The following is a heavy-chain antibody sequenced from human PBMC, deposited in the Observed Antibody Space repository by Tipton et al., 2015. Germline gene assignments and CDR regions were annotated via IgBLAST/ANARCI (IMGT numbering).Heavy chain of an antibody. V-gene: IGHV3-53*01. CDR2: IFSGGST. CDR3: AKDGARYDYVWGSSRPRWFDP. CDR1: GFSVTNNY. Sequence: VQLVQSGGGLIQPGGSLRLSCAASGFSVTNNYMSWVRQAPGKGLEWVSVIFSGGSTYYADSVKGRFTISRDRSKNTLHLQMNFLRAEDTAVYYCAKDGARYDYVWGSSRPRWFDPWGQGTLVTVSS. D-gene: IGHD3-16*01. J-gene: IGHJ5*02.